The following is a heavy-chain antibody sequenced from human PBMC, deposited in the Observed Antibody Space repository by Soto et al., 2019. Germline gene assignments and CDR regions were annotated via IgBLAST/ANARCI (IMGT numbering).Heavy chain of an antibody. Sequence: QVQLVQSGAEVKKPGSSVKVSCKASGGTFSSYAISWVRQAPGQGLEWMGGIIPIFGTANYAQKFQGRVTITADESTSTAYMELSSLRSEDTAVYYCARVPFNGYGDYGGEKLGWFDPWGQGTLVTVSS. CDR3: ARVPFNGYGDYGGEKLGWFDP. V-gene: IGHV1-69*01. CDR1: GGTFSSYA. J-gene: IGHJ5*02. D-gene: IGHD4-17*01. CDR2: IIPIFGTA.